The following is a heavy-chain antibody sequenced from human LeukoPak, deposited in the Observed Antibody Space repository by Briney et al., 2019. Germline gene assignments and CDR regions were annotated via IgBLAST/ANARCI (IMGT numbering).Heavy chain of an antibody. CDR2: IYYSGST. Sequence: SETLSLTCTVSGGSISSYYWSWIRQPPGKGLEWIGYIYYSGSTNYNPSLKSRVTISVDRSKNQFSLKLRSVTVADTAVYYCARGGGYSNLDYWGQGTLVTVSS. D-gene: IGHD4-11*01. CDR3: ARGGGYSNLDY. CDR1: GGSISSYY. V-gene: IGHV4-59*12. J-gene: IGHJ4*02.